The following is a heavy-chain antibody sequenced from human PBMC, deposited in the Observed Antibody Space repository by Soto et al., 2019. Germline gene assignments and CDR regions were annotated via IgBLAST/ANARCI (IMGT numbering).Heavy chain of an antibody. CDR2: INHSGST. J-gene: IGHJ4*02. V-gene: IGHV4-34*01. Sequence: SETLSLTCAVYGGSFSGYYWSWIRQPPGKGLEWIGEINHSGSTNYNPSLKSRVTISVDTSKNQFSLKLSSATAADTAVYYCARGLGYCTNGVCYISWYYFDYWGQGTLVTVS. D-gene: IGHD2-8*01. CDR3: ARGLGYCTNGVCYISWYYFDY. CDR1: GGSFSGYY.